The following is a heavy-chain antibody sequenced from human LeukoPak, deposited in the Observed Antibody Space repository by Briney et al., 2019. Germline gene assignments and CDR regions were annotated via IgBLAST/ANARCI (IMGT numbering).Heavy chain of an antibody. Sequence: GGSLRLSCAASGFTVSSNYMSWVRQAPGKGLEWVSVIYSGGSTYYADSVKGRFTISRDNSKNTLYLQMNRLRAEDTAVYYCASGLRGSGYYYQFDYWGQGTLVTVSS. CDR1: GFTVSSNY. J-gene: IGHJ4*02. V-gene: IGHV3-66*01. CDR2: IYSGGST. D-gene: IGHD3-22*01. CDR3: ASGLRGSGYYYQFDY.